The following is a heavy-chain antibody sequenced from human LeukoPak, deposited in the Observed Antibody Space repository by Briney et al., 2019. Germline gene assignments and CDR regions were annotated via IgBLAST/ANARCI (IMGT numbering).Heavy chain of an antibody. CDR3: ARKYSSSSLWFDP. V-gene: IGHV1-8*01. CDR1: GYTFTSYD. J-gene: IGHJ5*02. CDR2: MNPNSGNT. D-gene: IGHD6-6*01. Sequence: ASVKVSCKASGYTFTSYDINWVGQAAGQGREWMGGMNPNSGNTGYAQKVQGRVTMTRNTSISTAYMELSSLRSEDTAVCYCARKYSSSSLWFDPWDQGTLVTVSS.